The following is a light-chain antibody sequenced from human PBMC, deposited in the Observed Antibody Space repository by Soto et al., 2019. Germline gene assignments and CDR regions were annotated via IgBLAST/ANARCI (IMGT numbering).Light chain of an antibody. V-gene: IGLV1-44*01. CDR1: NSNIGTNT. CDR3: ATWDDSLNGWV. CDR2: SNN. J-gene: IGLJ2*01. Sequence: QSVLTQPSSASGTPGQRVTISCSGSNSNIGTNTVNWYQQFPGTAPKLLIFSNNHRPSGVPDRFSGSKSGTSASLAISGLQSEDEADYYCATWDDSLNGWVFGGGTKVTVL.